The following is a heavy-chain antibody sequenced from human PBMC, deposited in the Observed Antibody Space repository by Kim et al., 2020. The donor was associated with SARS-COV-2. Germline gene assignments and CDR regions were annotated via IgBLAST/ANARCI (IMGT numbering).Heavy chain of an antibody. CDR3: AKYSGAYRYFDF. CDR2: IGAGGDT. CDR1: GFTFSSYA. Sequence: GGSLRLSCAGSGFTFSSYAMSWVRQAPGQGLEWVSTIGAGGDTHYADSVKGRFSISRDNSKNTQYLQMNSLRAEDTAVYHCAKYSGAYRYFDFWGQGTLVTVSS. V-gene: IGHV3-23*01. D-gene: IGHD1-26*01. J-gene: IGHJ4*02.